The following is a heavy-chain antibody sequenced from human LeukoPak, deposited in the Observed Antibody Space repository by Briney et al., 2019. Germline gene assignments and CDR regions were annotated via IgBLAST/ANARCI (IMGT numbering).Heavy chain of an antibody. J-gene: IGHJ6*03. D-gene: IGHD6-6*01. CDR2: IYYSGST. V-gene: IGHV4-59*01. CDR1: GGSFSSYY. Sequence: SETLSLTCTVSGGSFSSYYWSWIRQPPGKGLEWIGYIYYSGSTNYNPSLKSRVTISVDTSKNQFSLKLSSVTAADTAVYYCARVEYSSSSGYYYYYMDVWGKGTTVTVSS. CDR3: ARVEYSSSSGYYYYYMDV.